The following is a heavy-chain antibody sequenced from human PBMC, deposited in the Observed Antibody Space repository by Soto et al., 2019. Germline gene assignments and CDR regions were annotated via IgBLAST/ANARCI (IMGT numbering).Heavy chain of an antibody. CDR2: IIPIFGTA. Sequence: QVQLVQSGAEVKKPGSSVKVSCKASGGTFSSYAISWVRQAPGQGLEWMGGIIPIFGTANYAQKFQGRVTITEDESASTAYMELSSLRSEDTAVYYCARGCSGGSCYSYYGMDVWGQGTTVTVSS. CDR1: GGTFSSYA. D-gene: IGHD2-15*01. CDR3: ARGCSGGSCYSYYGMDV. J-gene: IGHJ6*02. V-gene: IGHV1-69*01.